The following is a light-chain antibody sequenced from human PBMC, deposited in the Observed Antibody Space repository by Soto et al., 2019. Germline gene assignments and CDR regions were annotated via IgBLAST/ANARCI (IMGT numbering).Light chain of an antibody. Sequence: EIVMTQSPGTLSVSPGERATLSCRASQSVSVNLAWYQQKPGQAPRLLIYGASTRATGIPARFSGSGSGTHFTLTISSLQPEDFGVYYCQHRSNWPSVTFGGGTKVDIK. CDR3: QHRSNWPSVT. CDR2: GAS. V-gene: IGKV3-15*01. J-gene: IGKJ4*01. CDR1: QSVSVN.